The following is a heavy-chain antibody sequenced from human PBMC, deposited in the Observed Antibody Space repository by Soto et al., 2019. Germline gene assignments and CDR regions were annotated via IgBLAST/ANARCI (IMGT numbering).Heavy chain of an antibody. Sequence: ASVKLSCNASVFTFTSYGISCVPQAPGQRLEWMGWISAYKGNTNYAQKLQGRVTMTTDTSTSPAYMELRSLRSDPTAVYYCARDHSSGWYYYWGQGTLVNVSS. D-gene: IGHD6-19*01. J-gene: IGHJ4*02. CDR2: ISAYKGNT. CDR3: ARDHSSGWYYY. CDR1: VFTFTSYG. V-gene: IGHV1-18*01.